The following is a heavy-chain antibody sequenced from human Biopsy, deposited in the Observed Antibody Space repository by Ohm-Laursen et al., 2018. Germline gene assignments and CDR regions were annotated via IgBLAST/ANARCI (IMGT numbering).Heavy chain of an antibody. CDR3: ARDTRWSPYSMDV. J-gene: IGHJ6*02. D-gene: IGHD4-23*01. CDR2: ISDGGTI. CDR1: GFSFSDYH. Sequence: GSLRLSCSAAGFSFSDYHMRWIRQAPGRGLEWVSYISDGGTIYYGDSMKGRVTISRDNAKNSLYLQMHSLGAEDTAVYYCARDTRWSPYSMDVWGQGTAVTVSS. V-gene: IGHV3-11*01.